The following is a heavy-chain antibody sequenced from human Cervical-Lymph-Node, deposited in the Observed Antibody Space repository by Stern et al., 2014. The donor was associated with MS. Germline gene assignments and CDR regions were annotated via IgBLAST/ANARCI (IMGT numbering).Heavy chain of an antibody. D-gene: IGHD6-19*01. CDR3: ARTGAIAVAGTEYYFDY. J-gene: IGHJ4*02. V-gene: IGHV2-70*01. Sequence: QVTLRESGPALVKPTQTLTLTCTFSGFSLSTSGMCVSWIRQPPGKAMEWLALIDWDDDKYYSTSLKTRLTISKDTSKNQVVLTMTNMDPVDTATYYCARTGAIAVAGTEYYFDYWGQGTLVTVSS. CDR1: GFSLSTSGMC. CDR2: IDWDDDK.